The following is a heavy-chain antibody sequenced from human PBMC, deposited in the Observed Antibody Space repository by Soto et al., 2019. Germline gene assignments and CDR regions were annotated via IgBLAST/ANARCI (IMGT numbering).Heavy chain of an antibody. CDR2: IYYSGRT. CDR3: ARHPPPHHYDYGSGSPYYYYIDV. D-gene: IGHD3-10*01. V-gene: IGHV4-59*08. CDR1: GGSISSDY. J-gene: IGHJ6*03. Sequence: QVQLQESGPGLVKPSETLSLTCAVSGGSISSDYWSWIRQPPGKGLEWIGYIYYSGRTNYNPSLQSRVALSVATSKNKCSLKLSSVTAADTAVYYCARHPPPHHYDYGSGSPYYYYIDVWGKGTTVTVSS.